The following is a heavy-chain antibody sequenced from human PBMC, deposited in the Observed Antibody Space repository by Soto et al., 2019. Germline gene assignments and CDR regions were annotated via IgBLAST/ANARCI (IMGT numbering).Heavy chain of an antibody. V-gene: IGHV4-59*08. D-gene: IGHD2-15*01. CDR3: ATRLYCSGGSCLDAFDI. CDR1: GGSISSYY. J-gene: IGHJ3*02. CDR2: IYYSGST. Sequence: SETLSLTCTVSGGSISSYYWSWIRQPPGKGLEWIGYIYYSGSTNYNPSLKSRVTISVDTSKNQFSLKLSSVTAADTAVYYCATRLYCSGGSCLDAFDIWGQGTMVTVSS.